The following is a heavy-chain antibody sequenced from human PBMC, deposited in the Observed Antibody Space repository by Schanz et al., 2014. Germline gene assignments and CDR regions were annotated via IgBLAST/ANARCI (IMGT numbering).Heavy chain of an antibody. V-gene: IGHV3-23*04. CDR3: ARDLISSGWYG. Sequence: VYLVESGGDLVKPGGSLRLSCAASGVTFSSYAMSWVRQAPGKGLEWVSGISDNGISTYYADSVKGRFSISRENSKSILYLQMNSPRAEDTAVYYCARDLISSGWYGWGQGTLVTVSS. J-gene: IGHJ4*02. CDR1: GVTFSSYA. CDR2: ISDNGIST. D-gene: IGHD6-19*01.